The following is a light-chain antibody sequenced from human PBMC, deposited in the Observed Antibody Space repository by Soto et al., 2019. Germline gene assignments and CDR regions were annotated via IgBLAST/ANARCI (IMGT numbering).Light chain of an antibody. J-gene: IGLJ2*01. CDR2: DNN. Sequence: QSVLTQPPSVSAAPGPKVTISCSGSSSNIGTNYVSWYQQLPGTAPKLLIYDNNKRPSGIPDRFSGSKSGTSGTLDITGLQTGDEADYYCATWDGSLPAEVFGGGTKLTVL. V-gene: IGLV1-51*01. CDR1: SSNIGTNY. CDR3: ATWDGSLPAEV.